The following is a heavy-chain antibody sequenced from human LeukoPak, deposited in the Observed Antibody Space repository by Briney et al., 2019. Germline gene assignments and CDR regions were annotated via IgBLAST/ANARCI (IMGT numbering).Heavy chain of an antibody. CDR2: INGDGSST. CDR1: GFTFSSYW. J-gene: IGHJ4*02. CDR3: VRRDCSGGSCYFDY. V-gene: IGHV3-74*01. Sequence: GGSLRLSCAASGFTFSSYWMHWVRQAPGKGLVWVSRINGDGSSTSYADSVKDRFTISRDNAKNTLYLQMNSLRADDTAVYYCVRRDCSGGSCYFDYWGQGTLVTVSS. D-gene: IGHD2-15*01.